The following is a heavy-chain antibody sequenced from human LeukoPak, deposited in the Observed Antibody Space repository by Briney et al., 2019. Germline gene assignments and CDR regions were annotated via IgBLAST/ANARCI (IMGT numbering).Heavy chain of an antibody. CDR3: TFSIVVVTCSMRDY. CDR2: IKSKTDGGTT. Sequence: PGGSLRLSCTASGFTFRDYWMSWVRQAPGKGLEWVGRIKSKTDGGTTDYAAPVKGRFTISRDDSKNTLYLQMNSLKTEDTAVYYCTFSIVVVTCSMRDYWGQGTLVTVSS. CDR1: GFTFRDYW. J-gene: IGHJ4*02. V-gene: IGHV3-15*01. D-gene: IGHD2-21*02.